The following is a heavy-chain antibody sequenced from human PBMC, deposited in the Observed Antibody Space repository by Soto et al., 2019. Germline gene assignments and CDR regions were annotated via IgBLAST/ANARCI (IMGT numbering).Heavy chain of an antibody. CDR1: GFSLNDFG. J-gene: IGHJ4*02. CDR3: AKENTPPYFDS. D-gene: IGHD2-15*01. CDR2: LWYDGNRK. Sequence: LRLSCATSGFSLNDFGIHWVRQAPGKGLEWVSHLWYDGNRKNYADSVKGRFTVSRDSSKNTVYLHMDSLRVEDTAVYYCAKENTPPYFDSWGQGALVTVSS. V-gene: IGHV3-33*03.